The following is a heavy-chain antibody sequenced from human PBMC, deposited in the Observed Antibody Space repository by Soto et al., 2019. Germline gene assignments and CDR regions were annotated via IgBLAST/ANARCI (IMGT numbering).Heavy chain of an antibody. D-gene: IGHD3-22*01. Sequence: SETLSLTCTVSGGSISSSSYYWGWIRQPPGKGLEWIGSIYYSGSTYYNPSLKSRVTISVDTSKNQFSLKLCSVTAADTAVYYCARHTATLSSGYGTDAFDIWGQGTMVTVSS. J-gene: IGHJ3*02. CDR3: ARHTATLSSGYGTDAFDI. CDR1: GGSISSSSYY. V-gene: IGHV4-39*01. CDR2: IYYSGST.